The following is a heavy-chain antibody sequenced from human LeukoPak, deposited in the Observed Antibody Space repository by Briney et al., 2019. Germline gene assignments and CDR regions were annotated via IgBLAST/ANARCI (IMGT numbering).Heavy chain of an antibody. V-gene: IGHV3-7*01. J-gene: IGHJ5*02. Sequence: GGSLRLSCAASGFSFSSYWMTWVRQAPGKGLEWVANIKGDGSEQYYVESVKGRFTISRDNAKNSLYLQMNNLRVEDTAVYYCARDPGAAAHENWFDPWGQGTPVTVSS. D-gene: IGHD6-13*01. CDR2: IKGDGSEQ. CDR1: GFSFSSYW. CDR3: ARDPGAAAHENWFDP.